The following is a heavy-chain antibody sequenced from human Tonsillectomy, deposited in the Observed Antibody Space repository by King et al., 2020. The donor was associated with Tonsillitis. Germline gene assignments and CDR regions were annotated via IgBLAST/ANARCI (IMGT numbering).Heavy chain of an antibody. CDR2: ISYDGSNK. CDR1: GFTFSSYA. J-gene: IGHJ4*02. D-gene: IGHD3-22*01. Sequence: QLVQSGGGVVQPGRSLRLSCAASGFTFSSYAMHWVRQAPGKGLEWVAVISYDGSNKYYADSVKGRFTISRDNSKNTLYLQMNSLRAEDTAVYYCARDLRYDSSGYLDFDYWGQGTLVTVSS. CDR3: ARDLRYDSSGYLDFDY. V-gene: IGHV3-30*04.